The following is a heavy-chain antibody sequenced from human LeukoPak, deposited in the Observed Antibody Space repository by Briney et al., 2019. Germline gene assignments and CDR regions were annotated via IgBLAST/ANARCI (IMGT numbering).Heavy chain of an antibody. CDR3: ATVLSDSRGWYHFDN. J-gene: IGHJ4*02. CDR2: IYSGDTT. D-gene: IGHD6-19*01. CDR1: GFSVSRKY. Sequence: QSGGSLRLSCAASGFSVSRKYMSWVRQTPGKGLEWVSLIYSGDTTYYADSVKGRFTISRDNSKNPLYLQMNSLRAEDTAVYYCATVLSDSRGWYHFDNWGQGTLVTVSS. V-gene: IGHV3-53*01.